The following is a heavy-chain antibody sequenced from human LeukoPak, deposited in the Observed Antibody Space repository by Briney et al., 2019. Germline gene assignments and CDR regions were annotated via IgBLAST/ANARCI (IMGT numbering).Heavy chain of an antibody. J-gene: IGHJ4*02. CDR2: SIPILGIA. Sequence: SVKLSCKASGATFSSYAISWMRLAPGQGLEWMGRSIPILGIAYYAQNFQGRVTITADKSTSTAYMELSSLRSEDTAVYFCARDNPEVATFDYWGQGTLVTVSS. V-gene: IGHV1-69*04. CDR3: ARDNPEVATFDY. CDR1: GATFSSYA. D-gene: IGHD5-24*01.